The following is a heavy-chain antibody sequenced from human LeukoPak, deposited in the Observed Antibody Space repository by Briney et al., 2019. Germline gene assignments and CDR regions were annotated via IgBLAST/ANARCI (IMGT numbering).Heavy chain of an antibody. V-gene: IGHV1-69*05. J-gene: IGHJ5*02. CDR2: IIPIFGAA. Sequence: SLKLSCKASGGTFSSYAISWVRQAPGQGLEWMGGIIPIFGAANYAQKFQGRVTITTDESTSTAYMEMSSLRSEDTAVYYCARGGGIVVVPAAMFWFDHWGQGTLVTVSS. D-gene: IGHD2-2*01. CDR3: ARGGGIVVVPAAMFWFDH. CDR1: GGTFSSYA.